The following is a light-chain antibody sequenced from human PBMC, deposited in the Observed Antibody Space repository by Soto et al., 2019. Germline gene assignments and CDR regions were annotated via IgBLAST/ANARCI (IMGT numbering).Light chain of an antibody. Sequence: EIVLTQSPAILSLSPGERATLSCRASQSVSTYLAWYQQKPGQAPRLLIYDSSNRATGIPARFSGSGSGTDFTLIIGSLEPEDFAVYYCQQRSSWPPTFGPGTKVDV. J-gene: IGKJ3*01. V-gene: IGKV3-11*01. CDR2: DSS. CDR1: QSVSTY. CDR3: QQRSSWPPT.